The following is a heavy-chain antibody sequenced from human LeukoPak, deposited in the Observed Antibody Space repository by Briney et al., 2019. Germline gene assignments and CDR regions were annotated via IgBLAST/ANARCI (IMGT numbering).Heavy chain of an antibody. CDR1: GYSISSGYY. Sequence: SETLSLTCAVSGYSISSGYYWGWIRQPPGKELEWLGSISHGGSTYHNPSLKSRVTISVDTSKNQFSLRLRSVTAADTAVYYCARHLVGVTSPFDYWGQGTLVTVSS. CDR3: ARHLVGVTSPFDY. V-gene: IGHV4-38-2*01. J-gene: IGHJ4*02. CDR2: ISHGGST. D-gene: IGHD1-26*01.